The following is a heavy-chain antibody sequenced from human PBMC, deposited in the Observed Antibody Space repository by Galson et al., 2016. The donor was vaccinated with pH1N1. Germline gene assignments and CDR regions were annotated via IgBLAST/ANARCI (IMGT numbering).Heavy chain of an antibody. J-gene: IGHJ3*01. D-gene: IGHD2-15*01. V-gene: IGHV1-2*02. Sequence: SVKVSCKASGYTFTDYYIHWVRQAPGQGLEWMGLILPNSGDTNFAKRFQGRVTMTRDTSISKAYMELTRLTSDDAAVYFCARGLRGGSFDVWGQGTVVTVSS. CDR1: GYTFTDYY. CDR3: ARGLRGGSFDV. CDR2: ILPNSGDT.